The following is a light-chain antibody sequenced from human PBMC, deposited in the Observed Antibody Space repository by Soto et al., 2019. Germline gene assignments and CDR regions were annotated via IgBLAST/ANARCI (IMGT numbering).Light chain of an antibody. CDR2: DTS. CDR3: HQYNHCPPGT. V-gene: IGKV3-15*01. J-gene: IGKJ2*01. CDR1: QTISRS. Sequence: EIVLTQSPATLSVSPGERATLSCRASQTISRSLAWYQQKPGQAPRLLIYDTSTSATAIPARFSGSGSGTEFTLTISSLQSEDSALYYCHQYNHCPPGTFGQGTKVEIK.